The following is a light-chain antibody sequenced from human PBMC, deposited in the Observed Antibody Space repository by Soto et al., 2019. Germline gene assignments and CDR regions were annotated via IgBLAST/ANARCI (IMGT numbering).Light chain of an antibody. Sequence: QAVVTQSSSASASLGSSVKLTCTLSSGHNDYIIAWHQQQPGKAPRYLMKLERSGSYNKGSGVPDRFSGSSSGAARYLTISNLQFEDEADYYCETWNSHTHVFVGGTKLTVL. CDR3: ETWNSHTHV. CDR2: LERSGSY. CDR1: SGHNDYI. V-gene: IGLV4-60*02. J-gene: IGLJ2*01.